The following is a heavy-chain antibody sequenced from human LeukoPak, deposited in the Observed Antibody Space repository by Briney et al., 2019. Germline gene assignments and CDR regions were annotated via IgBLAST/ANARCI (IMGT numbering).Heavy chain of an antibody. CDR3: ARDQRWLQLAHYYYGMDV. CDR1: GFTFDDYG. J-gene: IGHJ6*02. V-gene: IGHV3-20*04. D-gene: IGHD5-24*01. Sequence: GGSLRLSCAASGFTFDDYGMSWVRQAPGKGLEWVSGFNWNGGSTGYADSVKGRFTISRDNAKNSLYLQMNSLRAEDTALYYCARDQRWLQLAHYYYGMDVWGQGTTVTVSS. CDR2: FNWNGGST.